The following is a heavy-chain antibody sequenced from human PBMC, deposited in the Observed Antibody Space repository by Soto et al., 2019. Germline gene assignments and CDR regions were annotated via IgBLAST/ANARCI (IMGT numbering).Heavy chain of an antibody. Sequence: GGSLRLSCAASGFTFSSYWVHWVRQAPGKGLVWVSRINSDGSSTSYADSVKGRFTISRDNAKNTLYLQMNSLRAEDTAVYYCARDLTIFGVVIMEGHDAFDIWGQGTMVTVSS. CDR1: GFTFSSYW. CDR3: ARDLTIFGVVIMEGHDAFDI. J-gene: IGHJ3*02. D-gene: IGHD3-3*01. V-gene: IGHV3-74*01. CDR2: INSDGSST.